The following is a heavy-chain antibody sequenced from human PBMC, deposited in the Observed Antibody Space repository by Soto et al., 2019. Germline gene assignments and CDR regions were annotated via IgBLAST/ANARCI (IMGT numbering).Heavy chain of an antibody. Sequence: QITLKESGPTLVKPTQTLTLTCTFSGFSVSTSGVGVAWIRQPPGKALEWLALIYWDGDERYSPFLQSRVTITKDTSKNQVVLTMTNMDPVDTATYYCAHKGGRGAGMYVWGQWTTVTVSS. CDR1: GFSVSTSGVG. V-gene: IGHV2-5*02. J-gene: IGHJ6*02. CDR3: AHKGGRGAGMYV. D-gene: IGHD2-15*01. CDR2: IYWDGDE.